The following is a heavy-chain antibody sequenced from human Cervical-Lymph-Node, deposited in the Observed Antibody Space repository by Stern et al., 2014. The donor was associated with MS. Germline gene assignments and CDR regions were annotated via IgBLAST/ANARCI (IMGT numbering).Heavy chain of an antibody. D-gene: IGHD4-17*01. Sequence: QVQLVQSGGGVVQPVRSLRLSCAASGFTFSSYAMHWVRQAPGKGLEWVAVISYDGSNKYYADSVKGRFTISRDNSKNTLYLQMNSLRAEDTAVYYCAREAYGDYFDYWGQGTLVTVSS. CDR2: ISYDGSNK. CDR3: AREAYGDYFDY. CDR1: GFTFSSYA. V-gene: IGHV3-30*01. J-gene: IGHJ4*02.